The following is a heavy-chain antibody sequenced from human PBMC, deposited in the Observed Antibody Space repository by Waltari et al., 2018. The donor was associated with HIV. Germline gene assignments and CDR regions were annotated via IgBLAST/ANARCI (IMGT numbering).Heavy chain of an antibody. V-gene: IGHV3-30*18. D-gene: IGHD6-19*01. J-gene: IGHJ6*02. Sequence: QVQLEESGGGVVQPGRSLRLSCEAAGFNFNIYGLHWVRQAPGKGLEWVAVISNDGSRKYYADSVTGRFTISRDNSKSTLFLQMDSLRPEDTALYYCTKDLTYSTGWYGSYMEFFYDMDVWGQGTTVTVSS. CDR2: ISNDGSRK. CDR1: GFNFNIYG. CDR3: TKDLTYSTGWYGSYMEFFYDMDV.